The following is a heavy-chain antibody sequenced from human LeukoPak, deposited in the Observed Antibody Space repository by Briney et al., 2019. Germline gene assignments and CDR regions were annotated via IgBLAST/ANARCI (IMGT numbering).Heavy chain of an antibody. D-gene: IGHD6-19*01. Sequence: GGSLRLSCAASGFTFSSYAMHWVRQAPGKGLEGVAVISYDGSNKYYADSVKGRFTISRDNSKNTLYLQMNSLRAEDTAVYYCARDSLLGGSSGWFYWFDPWGQGTLVTVSS. CDR2: ISYDGSNK. J-gene: IGHJ5*02. CDR3: ARDSLLGGSSGWFYWFDP. CDR1: GFTFSSYA. V-gene: IGHV3-30*04.